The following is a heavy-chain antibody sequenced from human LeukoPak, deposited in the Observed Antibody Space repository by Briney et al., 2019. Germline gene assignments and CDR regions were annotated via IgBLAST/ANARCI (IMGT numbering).Heavy chain of an antibody. D-gene: IGHD6-19*01. CDR3: ARHKAYGSDWYHYFDY. Sequence: PSETLSLTCTVSGGSISSSSDYWGWIRQPPGKGLEWIVSIYYSGSTYYNPSLKSRVTISVDTSKNQFSLRLNSVTAPDTAVYYCARHKAYGSDWYHYFDYWGQGTLVTVSS. V-gene: IGHV4-39*01. J-gene: IGHJ4*02. CDR1: GGSISSSSDY. CDR2: IYYSGST.